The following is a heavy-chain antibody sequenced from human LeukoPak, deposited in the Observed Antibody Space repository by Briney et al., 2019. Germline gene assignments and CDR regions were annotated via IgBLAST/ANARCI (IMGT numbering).Heavy chain of an antibody. CDR1: GYTFTSYG. J-gene: IGHJ5*02. Sequence: GASVKVSCKASGYTFTSYGISWVRQAPGQGLEWMGWISAYNGNTNYAQKLQGRVTMTTDTSTSTAYMELRSLRSDDTAVYYCARGWGCSSTRCYVTSNLPYDPWGRGTLVTVSS. V-gene: IGHV1-18*01. D-gene: IGHD2-2*01. CDR3: ARGWGCSSTRCYVTSNLPYDP. CDR2: ISAYNGNT.